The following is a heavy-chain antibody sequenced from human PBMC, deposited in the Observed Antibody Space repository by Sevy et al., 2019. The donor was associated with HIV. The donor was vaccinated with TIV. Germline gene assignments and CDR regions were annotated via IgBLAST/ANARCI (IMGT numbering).Heavy chain of an antibody. D-gene: IGHD3-22*01. V-gene: IGHV3-21*01. Sequence: GGSLRLSCAASGFTFSSYTMNWVRQAPGKGLEWVSSISSSSSYIYYADSVKGRFTISRDNAKNSLYLQMNSLRAEDTAVYYCARIMDSRKLAPEALDYWGQGTLVTVSS. J-gene: IGHJ4*02. CDR2: ISSSSSYI. CDR1: GFTFSSYT. CDR3: ARIMDSRKLAPEALDY.